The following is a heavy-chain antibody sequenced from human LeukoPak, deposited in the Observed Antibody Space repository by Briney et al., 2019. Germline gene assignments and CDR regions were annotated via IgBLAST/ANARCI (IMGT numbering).Heavy chain of an antibody. CDR3: ARRGLLWFGELLTPSNWFDP. J-gene: IGHJ5*02. Sequence: ASVKVSCKASGGTFSSYAISWVRQAPGQGLEWMGRIIPILGIANYAQKFQGRVTITADKSTSTAYMELSSLRSEDTAVYYCARRGLLWFGELLTPSNWFDPWGQGTLVTVSS. V-gene: IGHV1-69*04. CDR2: IIPILGIA. D-gene: IGHD3-10*01. CDR1: GGTFSSYA.